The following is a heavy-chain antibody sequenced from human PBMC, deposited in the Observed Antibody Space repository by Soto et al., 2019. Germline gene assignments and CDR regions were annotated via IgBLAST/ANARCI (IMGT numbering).Heavy chain of an antibody. V-gene: IGHV3-21*01. CDR1: GFTFSSYS. J-gene: IGHJ6*02. Sequence: SCAASGFTFSSYSMNWVRQAPGKGLEWVSSISSSSSYIYYADSVKGRFTISRDNAKNSLYLQMNSLRAEDTAVYYCARERVEPTYYYYYGMDVWGQGTTVTVSS. CDR2: ISSSSSYI. CDR3: ARERVEPTYYYYYGMDV. D-gene: IGHD1-1*01.